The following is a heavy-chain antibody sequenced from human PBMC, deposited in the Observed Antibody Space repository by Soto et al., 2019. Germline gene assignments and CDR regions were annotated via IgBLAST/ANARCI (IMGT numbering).Heavy chain of an antibody. J-gene: IGHJ6*02. V-gene: IGHV4-31*03. Sequence: SLPCTVSGGSIIRGGYYWSWIRQRPGKGLEWIGYIYYSRSTYYNPSLKSRVTISVDTSKNQFSLKLSSVTAADTAVYYCARDTTTHYYGMDVWGQGTTVTVSS. CDR2: IYYSRST. CDR3: ARDTTTHYYGMDV. CDR1: GGSIIRGGYY. D-gene: IGHD4-17*01.